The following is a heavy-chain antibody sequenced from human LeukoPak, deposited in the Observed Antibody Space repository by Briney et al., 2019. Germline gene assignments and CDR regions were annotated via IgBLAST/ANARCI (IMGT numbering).Heavy chain of an antibody. CDR2: ISGSGGST. CDR1: GFTFGTYA. D-gene: IGHD3-3*01. Sequence: GGSLRLSCAASGFTFGTYAMSWVRQAPGKGLEWISAISGSGGSTYYADSVKGRFTISRDNSKNTLYLQMNSLRAEDTAVYYCAKVSGFWSGYFDYFDYWGQGTLVTVSS. J-gene: IGHJ4*02. CDR3: AKVSGFWSGYFDYFDY. V-gene: IGHV3-23*01.